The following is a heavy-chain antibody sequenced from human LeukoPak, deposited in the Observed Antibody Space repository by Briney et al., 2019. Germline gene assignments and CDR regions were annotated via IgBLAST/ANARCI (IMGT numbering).Heavy chain of an antibody. D-gene: IGHD5-18*01. CDR3: ARLYSYAFDY. CDR1: GFSVSNNY. V-gene: IGHV3-53*01. J-gene: IGHJ4*02. Sequence: PGGSLRLSCAVFGFSVSNNYMSWVRQAPGKGLEWVSVIYSGGTTYYADSVKGRFTISRGNSKNTLYLQMNSLRGEDTALYYCARLYSYAFDYWGQGTLVTVSS. CDR2: IYSGGTT.